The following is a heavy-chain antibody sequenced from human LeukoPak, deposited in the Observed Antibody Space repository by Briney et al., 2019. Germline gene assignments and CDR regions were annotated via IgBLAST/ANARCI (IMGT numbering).Heavy chain of an antibody. CDR1: GYSISSGYS. D-gene: IGHD5-18*01. CDR3: ARMDTAMVEGP. J-gene: IGHJ5*02. CDR2: ISHSGST. Sequence: SETLSLTCTVSGYSISSGYSWGWTRQPPGKGLEWIGSISHSGSTYYNPSLKRRVTISVDTSKNQFSLQLSSVTAADTAVYYCARMDTAMVEGPWGQGTLVTVSS. V-gene: IGHV4-38-2*02.